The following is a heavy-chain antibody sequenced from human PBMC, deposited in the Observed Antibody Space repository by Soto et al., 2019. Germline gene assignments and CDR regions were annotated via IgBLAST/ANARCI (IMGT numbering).Heavy chain of an antibody. CDR1: GGSFTGHF. D-gene: IGHD5-12*01. CDR2: INPTRGT. CDR3: SRGPLGGYYRAFDV. Sequence: SETLSLTCAVYGGSFTGHFWSWIRQPPGKGLEWIGEINPTRGTNYNPSLKSRVAISIETSTNQFSLTLTSVTAADTAVYYCSRGPLGGYYRAFDVWGQGTMVTVSS. V-gene: IGHV4-34*01. J-gene: IGHJ3*01.